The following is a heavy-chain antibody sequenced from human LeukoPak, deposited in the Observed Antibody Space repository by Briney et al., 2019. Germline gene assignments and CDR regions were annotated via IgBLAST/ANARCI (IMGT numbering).Heavy chain of an antibody. D-gene: IGHD4-17*01. V-gene: IGHV1-46*01. CDR3: ARIMTTVTTVDY. CDR1: GYTFTSYY. Sequence: ASVKVSCKASGYTFTSYYMHWVRQAPGQGLEWMGIINPSGGSTTYAQKFQGRVTMTRDMSTSTVYMELSSLRSEDTAVYYCARIMTTVTTVDYWGQGTLVTVSS. J-gene: IGHJ4*02. CDR2: INPSGGST.